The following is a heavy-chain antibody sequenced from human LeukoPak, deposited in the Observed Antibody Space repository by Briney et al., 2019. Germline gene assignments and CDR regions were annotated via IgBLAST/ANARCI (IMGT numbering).Heavy chain of an antibody. V-gene: IGHV3-23*01. Sequence: GGSLRLSCAASGFTFSSYARSWARQAPGKGREWVSAISGGGGSTYYADSVKGRFTISRDNSKNTLYLQMNSLRAEDTAVYYCAKDDGDFWSGSKNNRPIDYWGQGTLVTVSS. D-gene: IGHD3-3*01. J-gene: IGHJ4*02. CDR2: ISGGGGST. CDR1: GFTFSSYA. CDR3: AKDDGDFWSGSKNNRPIDY.